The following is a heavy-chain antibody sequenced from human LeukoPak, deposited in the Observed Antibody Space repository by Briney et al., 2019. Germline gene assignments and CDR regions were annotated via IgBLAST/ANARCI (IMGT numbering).Heavy chain of an antibody. V-gene: IGHV3-23*01. CDR1: AFTFSSYA. CDR2: ISGSGGST. Sequence: GGSLRLSCAASAFTFSSYAMSWVRQAPGKGLEWVSAISGSGGSTYYADSVKGRFTNSRDNSKNTLYLQMNSLRAEDTAVYYCAKDRRSYSYFPDYWGQGTLVTVSS. CDR3: AKDRRSYSYFPDY. J-gene: IGHJ4*02. D-gene: IGHD1-26*01.